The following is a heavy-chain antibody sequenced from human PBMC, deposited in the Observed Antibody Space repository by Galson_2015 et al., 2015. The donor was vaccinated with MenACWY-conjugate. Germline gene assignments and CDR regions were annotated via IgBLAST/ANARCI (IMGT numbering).Heavy chain of an antibody. D-gene: IGHD4-17*01. V-gene: IGHV4-34*01. CDR3: ARDRDEYGDYAAFDI. J-gene: IGHJ3*02. CDR1: GGSFSGYY. CDR2: INHSGST. Sequence: SETLSLTCAVYGGSFSGYYWSWIRQPPGKGLEWIGEINHSGSTNCNPSLKSRVTISVDTSKNQFSLKLSSVTAADTAVYYCARDRDEYGDYAAFDIWGQGTMVTVSS.